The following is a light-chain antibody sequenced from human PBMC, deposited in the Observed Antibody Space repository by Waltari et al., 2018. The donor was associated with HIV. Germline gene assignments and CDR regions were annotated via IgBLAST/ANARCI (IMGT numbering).Light chain of an antibody. CDR1: QSVSSSC. Sequence: EVVLTQSPGTLSLSPGERASLSCRASQSVSSSCLAWYQQRPGQAPRLLIYGASSSATGIPYRFNGSGSGTDFPLTISRLEPEDFAMYYCQHYASSAPVTFGQGTKLEIK. J-gene: IGKJ2*01. V-gene: IGKV3-20*01. CDR2: GAS. CDR3: QHYASSAPVT.